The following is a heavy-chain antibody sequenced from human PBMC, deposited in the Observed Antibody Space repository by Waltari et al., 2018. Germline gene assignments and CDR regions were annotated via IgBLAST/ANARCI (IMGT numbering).Heavy chain of an antibody. Sequence: VRLDQWGTELVEPWETLSLTCAVYEGSFSAFFWSWVRQAPGKGLEWIGSIYYSGSTYYNPSIKSRVTISVDTTKNQFSLKLSSVTAADTAVYYCARGGVSWGQGTLVTVSS. CDR1: EGSFSAFF. CDR3: ARGGVS. J-gene: IGHJ5*02. V-gene: IGHV4-34*01. D-gene: IGHD3-10*01. CDR2: IYYSGST.